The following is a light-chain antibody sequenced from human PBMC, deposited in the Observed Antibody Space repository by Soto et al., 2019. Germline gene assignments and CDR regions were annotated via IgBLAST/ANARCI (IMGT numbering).Light chain of an antibody. CDR1: SSDIGAYNY. V-gene: IGLV2-14*01. Sequence: QSVLTQPASVSGSPGQSITISCIGTSSDIGAYNYVSWYQQHPGKVPKLMIYDVTYRPSGASNRFSGSKSGNTAPLTISGLQAEDEADYYCSSYTSSSTLLFGGGTKLTVL. J-gene: IGLJ2*01. CDR3: SSYTSSSTLL. CDR2: DVT.